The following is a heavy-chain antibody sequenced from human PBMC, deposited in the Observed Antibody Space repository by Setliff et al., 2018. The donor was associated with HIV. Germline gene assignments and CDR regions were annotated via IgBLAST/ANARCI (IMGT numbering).Heavy chain of an antibody. CDR3: AAWGPRYTYAPFFFDS. CDR2: INHSGST. Sequence: SETLSLTCAVYNGSFSGYYRTRIRQPPGKGLEWIGEINHSGSTNYSPSLKSRVTISVEASKNQFSLRLSSVTAADTAVYYCAAWGPRYTYAPFFFDSWGQGTLVTVSS. CDR1: NGSFSGYY. V-gene: IGHV4-34*01. D-gene: IGHD2-2*01. J-gene: IGHJ4*02.